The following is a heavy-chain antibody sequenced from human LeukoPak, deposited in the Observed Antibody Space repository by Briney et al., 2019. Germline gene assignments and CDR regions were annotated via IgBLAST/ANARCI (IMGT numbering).Heavy chain of an antibody. D-gene: IGHD3-10*01. V-gene: IGHV3-33*01. J-gene: IGHJ3*02. CDR1: GFTFSSYG. Sequence: EGSLRLSCAASGFTFSSYGMHWVRQAPGKGLEWVAVIWYDGSNKYYADSVKGRFTISRDNSKNTLYLQMNSLRAEDTAVYYCARDLPSAGAFDIWGQGTMVTVSS. CDR3: ARDLPSAGAFDI. CDR2: IWYDGSNK.